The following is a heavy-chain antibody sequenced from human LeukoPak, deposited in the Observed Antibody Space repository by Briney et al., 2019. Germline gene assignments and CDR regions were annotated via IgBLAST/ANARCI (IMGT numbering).Heavy chain of an antibody. CDR2: ISNDGSMK. Sequence: PGGSLRLSCAASGFTFSSYGMHWVRQAPGKGLEWVAVISNDGSMKDYADSVKGRFTLSRDNSKKTLYLQMNSLREEDTAMYYCARDRRYYDRGPDYWGQGTLVIVSS. CDR3: ARDRRYYDRGPDY. V-gene: IGHV3-30*03. CDR1: GFTFSSYG. J-gene: IGHJ4*02. D-gene: IGHD3-22*01.